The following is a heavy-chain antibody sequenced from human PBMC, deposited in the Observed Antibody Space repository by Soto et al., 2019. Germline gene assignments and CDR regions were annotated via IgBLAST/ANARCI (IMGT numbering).Heavy chain of an antibody. CDR2: IKEDGSDK. Sequence: PGGSLRLSCAASRFTFSSHWMSWVRQAPGRGLEWVANIKEDGSDKYYADSVKGRFTISRDNAKKSLYVQMNSLRVEDTAVYYCARGIDDNASFGMDVWGQGTTVTVSS. J-gene: IGHJ6*02. V-gene: IGHV3-7*01. CDR3: ARGIDDNASFGMDV. CDR1: RFTFSSHW. D-gene: IGHD1-1*01.